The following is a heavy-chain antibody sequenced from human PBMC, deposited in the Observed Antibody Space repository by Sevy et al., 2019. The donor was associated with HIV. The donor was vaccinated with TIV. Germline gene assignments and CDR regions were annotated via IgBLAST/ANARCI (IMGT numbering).Heavy chain of an antibody. D-gene: IGHD6-13*01. Sequence: GGSLRLSCAASGFTYSSYGMHWVHQAPGKELEWVAVIWYDGSNKEYADSVKGRFTISRDNSKNTLYVQMNSLRTEDTAVYYCARESIAVAGIGYYFDYWGQGTLVTVSS. CDR1: GFTYSSYG. CDR3: ARESIAVAGIGYYFDY. V-gene: IGHV3-33*01. CDR2: IWYDGSNK. J-gene: IGHJ4*02.